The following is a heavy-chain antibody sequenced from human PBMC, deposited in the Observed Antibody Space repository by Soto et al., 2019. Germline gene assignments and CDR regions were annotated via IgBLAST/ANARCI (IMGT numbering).Heavy chain of an antibody. J-gene: IGHJ4*02. D-gene: IGHD3-22*01. CDR2: IIPLFDAV. CDR1: EGTFNNYA. Sequence: QVQLVQSGAEVKKPGSSVRVSCKTSEGTFNNYAISWVRQAPGQGLEWMGGIIPLFDAVKYAQKFQGRVTITADKSTSTAYMELHTLTSEDTAVYYCARDDALRETSGYFYLDYCGQGTPVTVTS. CDR3: ARDDALRETSGYFYLDY. V-gene: IGHV1-69*06.